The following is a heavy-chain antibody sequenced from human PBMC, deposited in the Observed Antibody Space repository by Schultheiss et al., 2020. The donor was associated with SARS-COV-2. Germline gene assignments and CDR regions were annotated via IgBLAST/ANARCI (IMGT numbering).Heavy chain of an antibody. CDR1: GFTFSSYW. Sequence: GGSLRLSCAASGFTFSSYWMSWVRQAPGKGLEWVSYISSSSSTIYYADSLKGRFTISRDNAKNSVYLQMNSLRAEDTAVYYCARDNTYYGPMDVWGQGTTVTVSS. CDR3: ARDNTYYGPMDV. CDR2: ISSSSSTI. V-gene: IGHV3-48*04. J-gene: IGHJ6*02. D-gene: IGHD3-10*01.